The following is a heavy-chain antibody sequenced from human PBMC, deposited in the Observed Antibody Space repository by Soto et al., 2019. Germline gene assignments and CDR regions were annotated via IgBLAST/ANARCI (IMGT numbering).Heavy chain of an antibody. V-gene: IGHV1-8*01. CDR1: GYTFTSYD. CDR3: ARGIRRYYGSGYYYYYMDV. D-gene: IGHD3-10*01. J-gene: IGHJ6*03. CDR2: MNPNSGNT. Sequence: ASVKVSCKASGYTFTSYDINWVRQATGQGLEWMGWMNPNSGNTGYAQKFQGRVTMTRNTSISTAYMELSSLRSEDTAVYYCARGIRRYYGSGYYYYYMDVWGKGTTVTVS.